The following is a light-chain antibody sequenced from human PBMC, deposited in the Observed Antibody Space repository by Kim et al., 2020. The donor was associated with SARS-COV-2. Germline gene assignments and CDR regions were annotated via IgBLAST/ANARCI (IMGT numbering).Light chain of an antibody. V-gene: IGKV3-15*01. J-gene: IGKJ2*01. CDR2: AAS. CDR3: QQYNDWPPYT. CDR1: QTVGTN. Sequence: VSPGMRATLSCRASQTVGTNLAWYQKNPGQAPRLLIYAASTRATGVPARFSGSGSGTEFTLTITGLQSDDFAIYYCQQYNDWPPYTFGQGTKLEI.